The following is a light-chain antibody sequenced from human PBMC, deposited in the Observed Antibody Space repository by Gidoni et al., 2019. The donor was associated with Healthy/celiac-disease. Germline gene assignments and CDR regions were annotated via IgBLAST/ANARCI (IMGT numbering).Light chain of an antibody. J-gene: IGKJ3*01. CDR2: AAS. CDR3: QQSYSTPFT. Sequence: DIQMTASPSSLSASVGDRVTITCQASQSISSYLNWYQQKPGKAPKLLIYAASSLQSGVPSRFSGSGSGTDFTLTISSLQPEDFATYYCQQSYSTPFTFGHGTKVEIK. CDR1: QSISSY. V-gene: IGKV1-39*01.